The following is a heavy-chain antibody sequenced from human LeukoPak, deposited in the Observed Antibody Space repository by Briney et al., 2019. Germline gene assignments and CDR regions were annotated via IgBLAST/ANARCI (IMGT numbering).Heavy chain of an antibody. CDR3: ARGAYGSGSTNWFDP. D-gene: IGHD3-10*01. CDR1: GGSISSYY. CDR2: IYSSGST. V-gene: IGHV4-4*07. J-gene: IGHJ5*02. Sequence: SETLALTCTVSGGSISSYYWSWIRQPAGKGLEWVGRIYSSGSTDYNSSLKSRVTMSVDTSKNQFSLKLSSVTAADTAVYYCARGAYGSGSTNWFDPWGQGTLVTVSS.